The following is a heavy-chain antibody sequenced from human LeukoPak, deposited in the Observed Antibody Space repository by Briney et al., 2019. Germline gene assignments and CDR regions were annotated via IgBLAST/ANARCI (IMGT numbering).Heavy chain of an antibody. J-gene: IGHJ4*02. CDR1: GYTFSRYY. D-gene: IGHD3-22*01. CDR3: ARPRFYENSAYSPDY. CDR2: INPSGGAT. Sequence: GASVKVSCKASGYTFSRYYIHWVRQAPGQGLEWMGIINPSGGATEYAHKFRGRVTMTRDTSTSTVYMELSSLRSEETAVYYCARPRFYENSAYSPDYWRKGTLVPVSS. V-gene: IGHV1-46*01.